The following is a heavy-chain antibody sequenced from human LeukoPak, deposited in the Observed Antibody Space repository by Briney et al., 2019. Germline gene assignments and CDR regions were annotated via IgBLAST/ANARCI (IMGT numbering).Heavy chain of an antibody. CDR1: GYTFTDYY. D-gene: IGHD2-2*01. CDR3: ARVGLGSCSSTTCYGRAFDI. Sequence: GASVKVSCKASGYTFTDYYVHWVRQAPGQGLEWMGWIKPNSGGTSYAQKFQGRVTMTRDTSISTAYMELSRLRSDDTAVYYCARVGLGSCSSTTCYGRAFDIWGQGTMVTVFS. CDR2: IKPNSGGT. V-gene: IGHV1-2*02. J-gene: IGHJ3*02.